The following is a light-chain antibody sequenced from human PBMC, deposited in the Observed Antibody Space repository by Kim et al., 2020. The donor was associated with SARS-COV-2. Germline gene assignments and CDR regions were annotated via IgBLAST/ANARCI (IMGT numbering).Light chain of an antibody. Sequence: LSPGERATLSCRAPQSVGNQLAWFKQKPGQAPRLLIYDTSNRATGVPARFSGSGSGTDFTLTISSLEAEDFAVYYCQQRANWPRTFGQGTRLEIK. CDR2: DTS. CDR3: QQRANWPRT. J-gene: IGKJ5*01. CDR1: QSVGNQ. V-gene: IGKV3-11*01.